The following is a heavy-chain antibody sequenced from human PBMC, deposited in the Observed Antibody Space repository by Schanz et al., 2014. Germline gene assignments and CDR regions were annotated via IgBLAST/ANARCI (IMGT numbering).Heavy chain of an antibody. D-gene: IGHD4-17*01. CDR3: ARDRGHGDLPGDI. V-gene: IGHV4-31*02. Sequence: VQLVESGGGFVQPGGSLGLSCVVSGFTVSSDHMSWVRQHPGKGLEWIGFISYSGSTYYNPSLKSRVTISVDTSKNQFSLNLSSATAADTAVYYCARDRGHGDLPGDIWGQGTMVTVSS. CDR1: GFTVSSDH. CDR2: ISYSGST. J-gene: IGHJ3*02.